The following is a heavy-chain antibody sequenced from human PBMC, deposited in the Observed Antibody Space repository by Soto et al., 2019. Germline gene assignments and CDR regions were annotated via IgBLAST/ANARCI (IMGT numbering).Heavy chain of an antibody. CDR3: ARTHIVVVPAAMILDY. D-gene: IGHD2-2*01. V-gene: IGHV3-33*01. CDR2: IWYDGSNK. Sequence: GGSLRLSCAASGFTFSSYGMHWVRQAPGKGLEWVAVIWYDGSNKYYADSVKGRFTISRDNSKNTLYLQMNSLRAEDTAVYYCARTHIVVVPAAMILDYWGQGTLVTVSS. CDR1: GFTFSSYG. J-gene: IGHJ4*02.